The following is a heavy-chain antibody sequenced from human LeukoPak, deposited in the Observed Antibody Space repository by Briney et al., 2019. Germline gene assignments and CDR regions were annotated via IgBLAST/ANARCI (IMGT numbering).Heavy chain of an antibody. D-gene: IGHD6-19*01. CDR3: ASLVAGFDAFDI. CDR2: IYYSGST. J-gene: IGHJ3*02. V-gene: IGHV4-39*01. CDR1: GGSISSSSYY. Sequence: SETLSLTCTVSGGSISSSSYYWGWIRQPPGKGLEWIGSIYYSGSTNYNPSLKSRVTISVDTSKNQFSLKLSSVTAADTAVYYCASLVAGFDAFDIWGQGTMVTVSS.